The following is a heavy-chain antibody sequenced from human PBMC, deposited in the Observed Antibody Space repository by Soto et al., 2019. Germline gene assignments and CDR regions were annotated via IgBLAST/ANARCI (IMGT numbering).Heavy chain of an antibody. CDR2: IDIGGNT. CDR1: GFSVTNNY. Sequence: GGSLRLSCAASGFSVTNNYMNWVRQAPGKGLEWVSIIDIGGNTYYADSVKDRFTISRDNSRNTLYLHMDSLRAEDTAVYYCARGRGSTGYLGREHYFDYWGQGPLVTVSS. CDR3: ARGRGSTGYLGREHYFDY. V-gene: IGHV3-66*01. D-gene: IGHD2-2*01. J-gene: IGHJ4*02.